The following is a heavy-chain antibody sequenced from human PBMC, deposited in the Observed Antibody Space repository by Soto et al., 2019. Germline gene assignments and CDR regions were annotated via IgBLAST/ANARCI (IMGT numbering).Heavy chain of an antibody. Sequence: PSETLSLTCTVSGGSLSSSSYYWGWIRQPPGKGLEWIGSIYYSGSTYYNPSLKSRVTISVDTSKNQFSLKLSSVTAADTAVYYCARQAVVVVAAPWEDYGMDVWGQGTTVTVSS. CDR2: IYYSGST. V-gene: IGHV4-39*01. CDR1: GGSLSSSSYY. J-gene: IGHJ6*02. D-gene: IGHD2-15*01. CDR3: ARQAVVVVAAPWEDYGMDV.